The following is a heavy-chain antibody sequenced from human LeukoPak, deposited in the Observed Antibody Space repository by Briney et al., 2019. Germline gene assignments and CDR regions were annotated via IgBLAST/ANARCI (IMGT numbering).Heavy chain of an antibody. CDR2: ISAYNGNT. Sequence: ASVKVSCKASGYTFTSYGISWVRQAPGQGLEWMGWISAYNGNTNYAQKLQGRVTMTTDTSTSTAYMELRSLRSDDTAVYYCARDHYGSGSPFDDAFDIWGQGTMVTVSS. J-gene: IGHJ3*02. CDR3: ARDHYGSGSPFDDAFDI. D-gene: IGHD3-10*01. V-gene: IGHV1-18*01. CDR1: GYTFTSYG.